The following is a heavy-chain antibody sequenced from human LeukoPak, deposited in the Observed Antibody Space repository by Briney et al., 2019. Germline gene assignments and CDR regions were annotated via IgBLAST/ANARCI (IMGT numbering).Heavy chain of an antibody. Sequence: ASVKVSCKASGGTFSSYAISWVRQAPGQGLEWMGWINPNSGGTNYAQKFQGRVTMTRDTSISTAYMELSSLTSDDTAVYYCARGVHTEDYFDYWGQGTLVTVSS. V-gene: IGHV1-2*02. CDR3: ARGVHTEDYFDY. J-gene: IGHJ4*02. CDR2: INPNSGGT. CDR1: GGTFSSYA.